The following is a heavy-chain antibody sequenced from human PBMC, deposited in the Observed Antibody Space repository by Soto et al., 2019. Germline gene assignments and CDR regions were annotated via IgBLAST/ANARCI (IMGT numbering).Heavy chain of an antibody. CDR2: IDPTDSYA. CDR3: ARRVVALMYNWFDP. V-gene: IGHV5-10-1*01. Sequence: GESLKISCKGSGYSFSSYWISWVRQMPGKGLEWMGRIDPTDSYASYSPSFQGHVSITIDKSITTAYLQWSSLKASDTAMYYCARRVVALMYNWFDPWGQGTLVTVSS. J-gene: IGHJ5*02. CDR1: GYSFSSYW. D-gene: IGHD2-15*01.